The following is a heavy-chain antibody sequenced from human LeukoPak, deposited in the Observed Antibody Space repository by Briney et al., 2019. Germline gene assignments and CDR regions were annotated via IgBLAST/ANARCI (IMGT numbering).Heavy chain of an antibody. CDR3: ARIRRYCSGGSCYLLDY. D-gene: IGHD2-15*01. CDR2: IYSGGST. Sequence: GGSLRLSCAASGFTVSSNYMSWVHQAPGKGLEWVSVIYSGGSTYYADSVKGRFTISRHNSKNTLYLQMSSLRAEDTAVYYCARIRRYCSGGSCYLLDYWGQGTLVTVSS. CDR1: GFTVSSNY. J-gene: IGHJ4*02. V-gene: IGHV3-53*04.